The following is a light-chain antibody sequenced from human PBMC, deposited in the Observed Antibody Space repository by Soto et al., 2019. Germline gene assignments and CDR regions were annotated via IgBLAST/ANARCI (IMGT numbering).Light chain of an antibody. J-gene: IGLJ2*01. CDR3: QSYDSSLSGSVV. V-gene: IGLV1-40*01. CDR2: GNS. Sequence: QSVLTQPPSVSGAPGQRVTISCTGSSSNIGAGYDVHWYQQLPGTANKLLIYGNSNRPSGVPDRFSGSKSGTSASLAITGLQAEDEADYYCQSYDSSLSGSVVFGGGTKLTVL. CDR1: SSNIGAGYD.